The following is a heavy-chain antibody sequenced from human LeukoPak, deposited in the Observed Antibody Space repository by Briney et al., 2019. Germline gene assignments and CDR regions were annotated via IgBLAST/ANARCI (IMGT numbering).Heavy chain of an antibody. CDR3: ARAGNSSSCNDY. D-gene: IGHD6-13*01. CDR2: INHSGST. V-gene: IGHV4-34*01. CDR1: GGPFSGYY. J-gene: IGHJ4*02. Sequence: SETLSLTCAVYGGPFSGYYWSWIRQPPGKGLEWVGEINHSGSTNYNPSLKSRVTISVDTSKNQFSLKLSSVTAADTAVYYCARAGNSSSCNDYWGQGTLVTVSS.